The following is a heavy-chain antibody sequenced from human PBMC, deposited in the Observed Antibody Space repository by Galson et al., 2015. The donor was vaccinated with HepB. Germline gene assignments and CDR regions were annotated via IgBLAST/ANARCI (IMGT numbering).Heavy chain of an antibody. CDR2: ICSGSSYI. Sequence: SLRLSCAVSGFTFSDYSINWVRQAPGKGLEWVSSICSGSSYIYYADSVKGRFTISRDNAKKSLYLQMNSLRAEDTAVYYCAKPKGSGYGFYYFDYWGQGTLVTVSS. D-gene: IGHD5-12*01. J-gene: IGHJ4*02. CDR1: GFTFSDYS. CDR3: AKPKGSGYGFYYFDY. V-gene: IGHV3-21*01.